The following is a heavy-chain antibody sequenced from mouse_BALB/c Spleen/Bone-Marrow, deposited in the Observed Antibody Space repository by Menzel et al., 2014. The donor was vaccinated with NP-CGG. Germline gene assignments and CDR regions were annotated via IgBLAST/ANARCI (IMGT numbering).Heavy chain of an antibody. D-gene: IGHD2-3*01. J-gene: IGHJ3*01. Sequence: SGAELVKPGASVKLSCKASGYTFTSYWIHWVKQRPGQGLEWIGENNPSNGRTNYNEKLKSKATLTVDKSSTTAYMQLSSLTSEDSAVYYCARYDGPAWFAYWGQGTLVTVSA. CDR1: GYTFTSYW. CDR2: NNPSNGRT. V-gene: IGHV1S81*02. CDR3: ARYDGPAWFAY.